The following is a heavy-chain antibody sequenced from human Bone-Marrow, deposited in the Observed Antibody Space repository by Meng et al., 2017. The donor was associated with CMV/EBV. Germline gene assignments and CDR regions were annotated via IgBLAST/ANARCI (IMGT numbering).Heavy chain of an antibody. V-gene: IGHV4-34*01. D-gene: IGHD4-23*01. CDR1: GGSFSGYY. CDR3: ARDEVTLIYGMDV. Sequence: SETLSLTCAVYGGSFSGYYWSWIRQPPGKGLEWIGEINHSGSTNYNPSLKSRVTISVDTSKNQFPLKLSSVTAADTAVYYCARDEVTLIYGMDVWGQGTTVTVSS. J-gene: IGHJ6*02. CDR2: INHSGST.